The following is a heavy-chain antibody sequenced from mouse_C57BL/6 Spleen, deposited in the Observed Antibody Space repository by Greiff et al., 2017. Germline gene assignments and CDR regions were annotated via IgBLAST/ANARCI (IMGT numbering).Heavy chain of an antibody. CDR2: IYPRDGST. V-gene: IGHV1-78*01. Sequence: VQLQQSDAELVKPGASVKISCKASGYTFTDHTIHWMKQRPEQGLEWIGYIYPRDGSTKYNEKFKGKATLTADKSSSTAYMQLNSLTSEDSAVYVCARERGGDYYFDYWGQGTTLTVSS. J-gene: IGHJ2*01. CDR3: ARERGGDYYFDY. CDR1: GYTFTDHT.